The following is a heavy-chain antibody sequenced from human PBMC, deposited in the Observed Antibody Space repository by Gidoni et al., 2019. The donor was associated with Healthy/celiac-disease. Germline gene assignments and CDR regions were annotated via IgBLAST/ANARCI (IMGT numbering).Heavy chain of an antibody. J-gene: IGHJ4*02. Sequence: EVQLLESGGGLVQPGGSLRRSCGASGFTFSSYAMSWVRQAHGKGLESVSSISGSGGSTDDADSVTGRFTISRDNSKNTLYLQMNSLSAEDTAVYYCIRGSAGTLDYWGQGTLVTVSS. CDR2: ISGSGGST. V-gene: IGHV3-23*01. D-gene: IGHD6-13*01. CDR1: GFTFSSYA. CDR3: IRGSAGTLDY.